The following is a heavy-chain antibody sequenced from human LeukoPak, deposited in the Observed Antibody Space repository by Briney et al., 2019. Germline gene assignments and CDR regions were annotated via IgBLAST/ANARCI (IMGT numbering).Heavy chain of an antibody. Sequence: GGSLRLSCAASGFTFSSYAMSWVRQAPGKGLEWVSAISGSGGSTYYADSVKGRFTISRDSSQNTLFLHMNSLRAEGTAIYYCAKDRTVGASYWYFDLWGRGTLVTVSS. V-gene: IGHV3-23*01. CDR3: AKDRTVGASYWYFDL. CDR2: ISGSGGST. J-gene: IGHJ2*01. D-gene: IGHD1-26*01. CDR1: GFTFSSYA.